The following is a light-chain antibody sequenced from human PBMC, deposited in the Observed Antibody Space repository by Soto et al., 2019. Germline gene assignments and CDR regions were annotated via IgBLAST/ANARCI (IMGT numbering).Light chain of an antibody. J-gene: IGKJ1*01. V-gene: IGKV3-20*01. CDR1: QSVSSSY. Sequence: EIVLTQSPGTLSLSLGERATLSCRASQSVSSSYLAWYQQKPGQAPRLLISGASSRATGIPDRFSGSGSGTDFTLTISRLEPEDFAVYYCQQYSSSSWTFGQGTKVEIK. CDR3: QQYSSSSWT. CDR2: GAS.